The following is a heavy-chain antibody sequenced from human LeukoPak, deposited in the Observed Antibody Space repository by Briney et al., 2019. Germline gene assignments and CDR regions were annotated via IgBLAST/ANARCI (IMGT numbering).Heavy chain of an antibody. D-gene: IGHD3-22*01. CDR2: IYYSGST. J-gene: IGHJ4*02. Sequence: SETLSLTCTVSGGSLSSYYWSWIRQPPGKGLEWIGYIYYSGSTNYNPSLKSRVTISVDTSKNQFSLKLSSVTAADTAVYYCARNGDSSGYYPDWGQGTLVTVSS. CDR3: ARNGDSSGYYPD. V-gene: IGHV4-59*01. CDR1: GGSLSSYY.